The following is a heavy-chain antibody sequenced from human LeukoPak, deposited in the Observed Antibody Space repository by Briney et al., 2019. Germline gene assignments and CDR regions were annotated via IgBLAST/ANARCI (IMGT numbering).Heavy chain of an antibody. CDR2: IYYSGST. Sequence: SETLSLTCTVSGGSISSYYWSWIRQPPGKGLEWIGYIYYSGSTNYNYNPSLKSRATISVDTSKNQFSLRLSSVTAADTAVHYCARGGTMTTVPLWGHGTLVAVSS. V-gene: IGHV4-59*08. CDR3: ARGGTMTTVPL. J-gene: IGHJ4*01. D-gene: IGHD4-17*01. CDR1: GGSISSYY.